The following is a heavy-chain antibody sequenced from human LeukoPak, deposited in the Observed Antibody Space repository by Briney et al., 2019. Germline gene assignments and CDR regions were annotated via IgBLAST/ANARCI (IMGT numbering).Heavy chain of an antibody. D-gene: IGHD3-3*02. CDR1: VFPVSSKH. V-gene: IGHV3-53*01. CDR3: ARDSTGYWYFDL. J-gene: IGHJ2*01. CDR2: FYSGGDT. Sequence: GGSLRLSCAVSVFPVSSKHMSCVRQAPGKGLEWVSVFYSGGDTHYADSVKGRFTISRDNSKNTLYLQMNSLRAEDTAVYYCARDSTGYWYFDLWGRGTLVSVSS.